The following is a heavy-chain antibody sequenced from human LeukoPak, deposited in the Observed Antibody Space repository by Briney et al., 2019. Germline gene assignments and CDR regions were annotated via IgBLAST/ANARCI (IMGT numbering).Heavy chain of an antibody. V-gene: IGHV3-21*01. J-gene: IGHJ4*02. CDR1: GFTFSSYS. CDR3: ASWPGDSISYVY. CDR2: ISSSSSYI. Sequence: PGGSLRLSCAASGFTFSSYSMNWVRQAPGKGLEWVSSISSSSSYIYYADSVKGRFTISRDNAKNSLYLQMNSLRAEDTAVYYCASWPGDSISYVYWGQGTLVTVSS. D-gene: IGHD6-13*01.